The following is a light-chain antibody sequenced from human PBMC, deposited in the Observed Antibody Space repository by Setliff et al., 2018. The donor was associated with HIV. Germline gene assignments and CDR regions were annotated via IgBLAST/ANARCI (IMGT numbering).Light chain of an antibody. J-gene: IGLJ1*01. CDR1: GSNIENNY. Sequence: QSVLTQPPSVSAAPGQKVTIPCSGSGSNIENNYVSWYQQLPGTAPKLLIYENYKRPSGISDRFSGSKSGTSATLDITGLQTGDEADYYCGAWDSSLSAGCVFGTGTKVTVL. CDR2: ENY. CDR3: GAWDSSLSAGCV. V-gene: IGLV1-51*02.